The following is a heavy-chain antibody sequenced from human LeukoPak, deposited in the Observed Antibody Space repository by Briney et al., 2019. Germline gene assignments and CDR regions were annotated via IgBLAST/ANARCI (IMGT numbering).Heavy chain of an antibody. CDR3: ARVGSVVHYFDY. CDR1: GFTLSRYE. CDR2: ISSSGGTM. D-gene: IGHD2-21*01. J-gene: IGHJ4*02. Sequence: PGGSLRLSCAASGFTLSRYEMSWGRQAPGKGLEWVSYISSSGGTMYYADSVKGRLTISRDNAKNSLYLQMNSLRAEDTAVYYCARVGSVVHYFDYWGQGTLVTVSS. V-gene: IGHV3-48*03.